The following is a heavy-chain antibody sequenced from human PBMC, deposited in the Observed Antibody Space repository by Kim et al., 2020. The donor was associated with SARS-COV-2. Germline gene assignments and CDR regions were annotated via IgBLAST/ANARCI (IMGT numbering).Heavy chain of an antibody. CDR2: VRMKSDNYVT. Sequence: GGSLRLSCAASGFTFSDSVMHWVRQASGKGLEWIARVRMKSDNYVTAYGESGRGRFTVTRDDSERMAYLQMNSQMTDDTAVHSCTRAGTGSRAFDISGPG. V-gene: IGHV3-73*01. J-gene: IGHJ3*02. CDR3: TRAGTGSRAFDI. D-gene: IGHD2-8*02. CDR1: GFTFSDSV.